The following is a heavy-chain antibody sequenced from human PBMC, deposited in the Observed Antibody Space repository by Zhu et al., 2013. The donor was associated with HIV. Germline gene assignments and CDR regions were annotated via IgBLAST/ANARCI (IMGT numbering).Heavy chain of an antibody. Sequence: QVQLVQSGAEVKKPGSSVKVSCKASGGTFSSYAISWVRQAPGQGLEWMGGIIPIFGTANYAQKFQGRVTITADESTSTAYMELSSLRSEDTAVYYCARDPDYYDSSGYYYFVYWGQGTLVTVSS. CDR1: GGTFSSYA. V-gene: IGHV1-69*01. CDR2: IIPIFGTA. D-gene: IGHD3-22*01. J-gene: IGHJ4*02. CDR3: ARDPDYYDSSGYYYFVY.